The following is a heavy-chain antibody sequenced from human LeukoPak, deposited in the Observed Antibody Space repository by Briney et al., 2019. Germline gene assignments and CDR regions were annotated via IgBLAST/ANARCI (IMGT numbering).Heavy chain of an antibody. CDR1: GGSISSSSYY. V-gene: IGHV4-39*01. CDR2: IYYSGST. Sequence: SETLSLTCTVSGGSISSSSYYWGWIRQPPGKGLEWIGSIYYSGSTYYNPSLKSRVTISVDTSKNQFSLKLSSVTAADTAVHYCASYVWGSYFGPKRFDYWGQGTLVTVSS. J-gene: IGHJ4*02. CDR3: ASYVWGSYFGPKRFDY. D-gene: IGHD3-16*01.